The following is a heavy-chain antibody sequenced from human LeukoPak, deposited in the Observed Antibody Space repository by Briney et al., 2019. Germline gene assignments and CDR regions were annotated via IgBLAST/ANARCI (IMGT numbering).Heavy chain of an antibody. CDR2: IRSRTEGASI. J-gene: IGHJ4*02. Sequence: GGSLRLSCAASGFTFRDAWMSWVRQAPGEGLEWVGRIRSRTEGASIDYAAPVKGRFTISRDDSKNTVYLQMNSLKTEDTAVYYCTTAPYIWGSFGSNFWGQGTLVTVSS. V-gene: IGHV3-15*01. CDR3: TTAPYIWGSFGSNF. CDR1: GFTFRDAW. D-gene: IGHD3-16*01.